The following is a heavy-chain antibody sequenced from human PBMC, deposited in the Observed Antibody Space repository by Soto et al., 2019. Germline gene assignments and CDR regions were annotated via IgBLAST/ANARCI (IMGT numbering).Heavy chain of an antibody. CDR3: ARDPNYHYDSSGYDY. CDR2: INAGNGNT. CDR1: GYTFTSYA. D-gene: IGHD3-22*01. J-gene: IGHJ4*02. V-gene: IGHV1-3*01. Sequence: GASVKVSCKASGYTFTSYAMHWVRQAPGQRLEWMGWINAGNGNTKYSQKFQGRVTITRDTSASTAYMELSSLRSEDTAVYYCARDPNYHYDSSGYDYWGQGTLVTVSS.